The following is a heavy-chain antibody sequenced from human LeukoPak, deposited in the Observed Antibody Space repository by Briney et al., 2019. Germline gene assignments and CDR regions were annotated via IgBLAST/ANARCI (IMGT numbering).Heavy chain of an antibody. V-gene: IGHV4-34*01. J-gene: IGHJ1*01. CDR1: GGSFSDYY. Sequence: SETLSLTCCVYGGSFSDYYSSWLRQPPGKGLEWIGEINHSGSTNYNPSLKSRVTISVDTSKNQFSLKLSSVTAADTAVYYWAHRSGYHQHWAQGTLVTVSS. D-gene: IGHD6-19*01. CDR3: AHRSGYHQH. CDR2: INHSGST.